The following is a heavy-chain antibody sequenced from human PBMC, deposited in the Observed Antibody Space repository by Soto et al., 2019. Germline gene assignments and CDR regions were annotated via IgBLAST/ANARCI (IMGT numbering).Heavy chain of an antibody. CDR3: ARDDDYEANAIDL. CDR1: GFTFSRYG. CDR2: IWNDGSKQ. V-gene: IGHV3-33*01. J-gene: IGHJ5*02. D-gene: IGHD4-17*01. Sequence: GGSLRLSCVASGFTFSRYGMHWVRQAPGKGLEWVAVIWNDGSKQVYDDSVKGRFTISRDNSKNTLYLEMDSLRDEDTSVYYCARDDDYEANAIDLWGQGTLVTVSA.